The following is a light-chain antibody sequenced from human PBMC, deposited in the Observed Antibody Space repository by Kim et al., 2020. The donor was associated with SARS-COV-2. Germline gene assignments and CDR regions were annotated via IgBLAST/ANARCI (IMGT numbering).Light chain of an antibody. CDR2: GKN. CDR1: SLRSYY. J-gene: IGLJ2*01. Sequence: VALGQTVRIKCQGDSLRSYYATWYQQKPGQAPILVIYGKNNWPSGIPDRFSGSSSGNTASLTITGTQAGDEADYYCNSRDSNDNVVFGGGTQLTVL. CDR3: NSRDSNDNVV. V-gene: IGLV3-19*01.